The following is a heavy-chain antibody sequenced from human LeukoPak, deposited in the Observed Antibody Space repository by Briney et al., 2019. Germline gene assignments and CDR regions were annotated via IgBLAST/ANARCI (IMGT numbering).Heavy chain of an antibody. V-gene: IGHV3-7*01. Sequence: GGSLRLSCAASGFTFSSYWMSWVRQAPGKGLEWVANIKEDGSEKRDVDSVKGRFTISRDNAKNSLCLQMNSLRVEDTAVYYCVRDKLVGPSRLDHWGQGTLVTVSS. J-gene: IGHJ4*02. CDR1: GFTFSSYW. CDR3: VRDKLVGPSRLDH. D-gene: IGHD1-26*01. CDR2: IKEDGSEK.